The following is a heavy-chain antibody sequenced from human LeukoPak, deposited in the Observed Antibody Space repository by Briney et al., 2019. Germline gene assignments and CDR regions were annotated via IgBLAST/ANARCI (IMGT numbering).Heavy chain of an antibody. V-gene: IGHV1-18*01. Sequence: GASVKVSCKASDYTFTSYGISWVRQAPGQGLEWMGWISAYNGNTNYAQKLQGRVTMTTDTSTSTAYMELRSLRSDDTAVYYCARDLDSSSWFYYYDGMDVWGQGTTVTVSS. D-gene: IGHD6-13*01. J-gene: IGHJ6*02. CDR1: DYTFTSYG. CDR3: ARDLDSSSWFYYYDGMDV. CDR2: ISAYNGNT.